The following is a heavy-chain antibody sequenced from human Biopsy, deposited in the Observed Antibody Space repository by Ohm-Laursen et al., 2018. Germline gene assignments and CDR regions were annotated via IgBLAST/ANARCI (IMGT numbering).Heavy chain of an antibody. V-gene: IGHV4-59*08. Sequence: TLSLTCNVSGGSISSYYWSRIRQPPGKTLEWIAYKFYRGTTTYNPSLKGRVIVSVDPPKSQISLKLTSVTASDTAIYYCARLTRRGNIIFFDYWGQGTLVAVSS. CDR3: ARLTRRGNIIFFDY. CDR2: KFYRGTT. D-gene: IGHD1-26*01. CDR1: GGSISSYY. J-gene: IGHJ4*02.